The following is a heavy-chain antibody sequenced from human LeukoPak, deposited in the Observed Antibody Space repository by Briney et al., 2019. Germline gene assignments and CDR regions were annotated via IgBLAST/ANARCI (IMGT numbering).Heavy chain of an antibody. CDR1: GFTFSSYG. J-gene: IGHJ4*02. D-gene: IGHD3-16*01. V-gene: IGHV3-30*02. CDR2: IRYDGSNK. CDR3: AKDWGIDY. Sequence: PGGSLRLSCAASGFTFSSYGMHWVRQAPGKGLEWVAFIRYDGSNKYYADSVKGRFTISRDNSKNTLYLRMNSLRAEDTAVYYCAKDWGIDYWGQGTLVTVSS.